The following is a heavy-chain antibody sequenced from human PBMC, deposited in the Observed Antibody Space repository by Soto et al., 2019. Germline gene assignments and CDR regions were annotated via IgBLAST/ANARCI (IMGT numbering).Heavy chain of an antibody. CDR3: TRSKATVLDN. CDR2: AQPSGRT. Sequence: QVQLQESGPGLVEPSGTLSLTSTVSGGSMSSSNWGNWVRQPPGKGLEWMGEAQPSGRTNYNPAHSRPTTISVKKASNNGFQILRSATATHTAVYYCTRSKATVLDNWGEGAMVTISS. D-gene: IGHD4-17*01. CDR1: GGSMSSSNW. V-gene: IGHV4-4*02. J-gene: IGHJ4*02.